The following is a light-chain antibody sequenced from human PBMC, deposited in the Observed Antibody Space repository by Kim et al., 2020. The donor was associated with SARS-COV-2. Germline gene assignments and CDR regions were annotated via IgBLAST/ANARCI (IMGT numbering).Light chain of an antibody. V-gene: IGKV1-5*03. J-gene: IGKJ2*01. CDR3: QQYHRYPYT. CDR2: RAS. CDR1: QSISSW. Sequence: SASVGDRVTITCRASQSISSWLAWYQQKPGNAPKYLIYRASSLETGVPSRFRGSGSGAEFTLTISSLQPDDSATYYCQQYHRYPYTFGQGTKLEI.